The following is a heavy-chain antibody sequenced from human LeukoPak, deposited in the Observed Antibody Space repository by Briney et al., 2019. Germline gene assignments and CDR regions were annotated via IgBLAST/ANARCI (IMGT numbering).Heavy chain of an antibody. J-gene: IGHJ6*02. V-gene: IGHV7-4-1*02. CDR3: ARVPYYDFWSGYYYYYGMDV. Sequence: EASVKVSCKASGYTFTSYAMNWVRQAPGQGLEWMGWINTNTGNPTYAQGFTGRFVFSLDTSVSTAYLQISSLKAEDTAVYYCARVPYYDFWSGYYYYYGMDVWGQGTTVTVSS. CDR1: GYTFTSYA. CDR2: INTNTGNP. D-gene: IGHD3-3*01.